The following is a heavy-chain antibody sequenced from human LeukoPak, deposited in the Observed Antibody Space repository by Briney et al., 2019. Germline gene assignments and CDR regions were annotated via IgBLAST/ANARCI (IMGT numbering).Heavy chain of an antibody. D-gene: IGHD2-21*01. Sequence: GGSLRLSCAASGFTVSSNYMSWVRQAPGKGLEWVSVIYSDGSTYYADSVKGRFTISRDISKNTLYLQMHSLKAEDTAVYYCATGPIPKSDYWGQGTLGTVSS. V-gene: IGHV3-53*01. CDR3: ATGPIPKSDY. CDR1: GFTVSSNY. CDR2: IYSDGST. J-gene: IGHJ4*02.